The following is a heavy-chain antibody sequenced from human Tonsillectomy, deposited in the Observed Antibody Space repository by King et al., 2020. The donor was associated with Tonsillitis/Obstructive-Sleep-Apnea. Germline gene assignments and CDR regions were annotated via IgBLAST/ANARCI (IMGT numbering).Heavy chain of an antibody. CDR1: GFTFSDYY. Sequence: VQLVESGGGLVKPGGSLRLSCAASGFTFSDYYMSWIRQAPGKGLEWVSYISSSSTYTNYAESVKGRFTISRDNAKNSLYLQMNSLRAEDTAVYYCARIGYSPRSCWFDPWGQGTLVTVSS. CDR2: ISSSSTYT. J-gene: IGHJ5*02. CDR3: ARIGYSPRSCWFDP. D-gene: IGHD5-24*01. V-gene: IGHV3-11*05.